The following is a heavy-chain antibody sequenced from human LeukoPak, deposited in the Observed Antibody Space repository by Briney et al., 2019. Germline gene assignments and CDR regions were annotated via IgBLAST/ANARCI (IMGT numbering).Heavy chain of an antibody. Sequence: SETLSLTCTISGGSISTYYWSWIRQPPGKGLEWIGEIYYSGTTNYNPSLKSRVTISVDTSKNRFSLNLSSVTAADTAVYYCARETSGWGGLFDYWGQGTLVTVSS. D-gene: IGHD6-19*01. CDR1: GGSISTYY. J-gene: IGHJ4*02. V-gene: IGHV4-59*01. CDR3: ARETSGWGGLFDY. CDR2: IYYSGTT.